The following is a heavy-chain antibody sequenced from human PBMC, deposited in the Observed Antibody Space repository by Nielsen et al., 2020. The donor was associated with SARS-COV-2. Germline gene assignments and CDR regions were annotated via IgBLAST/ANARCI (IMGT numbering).Heavy chain of an antibody. Sequence: SETLSLTSTVSGGSISSGGFYWSWIRQHPGKGLEWIGYIYYSGSTYYNPSLKRRLTMSIDTSKNQFSLKLSSVTAADTAVYYCARAADEARNPHWSDPWGQVTQVTVSS. V-gene: IGHV4-31*03. CDR1: GGSISSGGFY. CDR3: ARAADEARNPHWSDP. CDR2: IYYSGST. J-gene: IGHJ5*02.